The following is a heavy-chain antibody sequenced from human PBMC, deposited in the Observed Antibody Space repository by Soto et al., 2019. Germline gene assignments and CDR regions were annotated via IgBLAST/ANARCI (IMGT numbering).Heavy chain of an antibody. CDR3: ARLGQVHYDSSGINWFDP. D-gene: IGHD3-22*01. J-gene: IGHJ5*02. Sequence: PGESLKISCKGSGYSFTSYWIGWVRQMPGEGLEWMGIIYPGDSDTRYSPSFQGQVTISADKSISTAYLQWSSLKASDTAMYYCARLGQVHYDSSGINWFDPWGQGTLVTVSS. CDR2: IYPGDSDT. CDR1: GYSFTSYW. V-gene: IGHV5-51*01.